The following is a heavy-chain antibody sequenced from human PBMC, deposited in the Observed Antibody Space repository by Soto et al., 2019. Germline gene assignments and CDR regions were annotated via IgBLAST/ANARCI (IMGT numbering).Heavy chain of an antibody. D-gene: IGHD6-19*01. CDR1: GGSISSYY. CDR2: IYYSGST. J-gene: IGHJ6*03. V-gene: IGHV4-59*08. Sequence: SETLSLTCTVSGGSISSYYWSWIRQPPGKGLEWIGYIYYSGSTNYNPSLKSRVTISVDTSKNQFSLKLSSVTAADTAVYYCARRSLYSSGWTNYYYYYMDVWGKGTTVTV. CDR3: ARRSLYSSGWTNYYYYYMDV.